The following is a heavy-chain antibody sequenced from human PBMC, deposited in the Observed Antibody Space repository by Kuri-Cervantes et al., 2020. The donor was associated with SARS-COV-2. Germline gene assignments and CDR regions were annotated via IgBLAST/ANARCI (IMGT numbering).Heavy chain of an antibody. J-gene: IGHJ3*02. CDR1: GFTFSSYA. V-gene: IGHV3-30*04. D-gene: IGHD7-27*01. CDR3: ARDGDDPTGERAFDI. CDR2: ISYDGSNK. Sequence: GESLKISCAASGFTFSSYAMHWVRQAPGKGLEWVAVISYDGSNKYYADSVKGRFTISRDNSKNTLYLQMNSLGAEDTAVYYCARDGDDPTGERAFDIWGQGTMVTVSS.